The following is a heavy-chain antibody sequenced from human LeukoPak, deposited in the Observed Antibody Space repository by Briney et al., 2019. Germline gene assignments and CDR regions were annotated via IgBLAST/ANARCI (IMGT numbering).Heavy chain of an antibody. J-gene: IGHJ4*02. Sequence: SVKVSCNASGGTFNNYAMSWVRQAPGQGLEWVGGIIPIFSTANYAQKFQGRVTITADKSTSTAYMELSSLRSEDTAVYYCARAVQVTTGGLFDYWGQGTLVTVSS. V-gene: IGHV1-69*06. CDR3: ARAVQVTTGGLFDY. CDR1: GGTFNNYA. D-gene: IGHD4-17*01. CDR2: IIPIFSTA.